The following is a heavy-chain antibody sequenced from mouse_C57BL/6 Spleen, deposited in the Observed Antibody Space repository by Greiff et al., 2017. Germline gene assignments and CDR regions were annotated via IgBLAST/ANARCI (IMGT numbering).Heavy chain of an antibody. D-gene: IGHD1-1*01. CDR1: GFTFSSYA. CDR2: ISSGGDYI. Sequence: EVKLQESGEGLVKPGGSLKLSCAASGFTFSSYAMSWVRQTPEKRLEWVAYISSGGDYIYYADTVKGRFTISRDNARNTLYLQMSSLKSEDTAMYYCTRDRDYGSLFAYWGQGTLVTVSA. J-gene: IGHJ3*01. V-gene: IGHV5-9-1*02. CDR3: TRDRDYGSLFAY.